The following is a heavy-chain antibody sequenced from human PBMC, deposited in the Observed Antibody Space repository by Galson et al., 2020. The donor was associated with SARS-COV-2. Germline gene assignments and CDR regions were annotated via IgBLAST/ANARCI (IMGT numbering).Heavy chain of an antibody. D-gene: IGHD3-3*01. J-gene: IGHJ6*03. Sequence: SETLSLTCAVYGGSFSDSCWTWIRQSPGKGLEWIGDINHSGSTNYNPSLKSRVTISVDTSKNQFSLKVNSVTAADTAVYYCTRRPAPRWGGFGAPRGSYDDYYMDVWGKGTTVTVSS. CDR2: INHSGST. CDR1: GGSFSDSC. CDR3: TRRPAPRWGGFGAPRGSYDDYYMDV. V-gene: IGHV4-34*01.